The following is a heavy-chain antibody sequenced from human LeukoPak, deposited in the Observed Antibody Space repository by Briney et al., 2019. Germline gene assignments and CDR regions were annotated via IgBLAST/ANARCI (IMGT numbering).Heavy chain of an antibody. CDR1: GFSFSQYW. CDR2: INQDGSVK. CDR3: SRSLEY. V-gene: IGHV3-7*01. Sequence: PGGSLTLSCTASGFSFSQYWMGSVRQAPGKGLEWVANINQDGSVKYYVDSVKGRFTISRDNTKNSLSLRMDSLRDYDTAVYYCSRSLEYLGRGTLVTVSS. J-gene: IGHJ4*02.